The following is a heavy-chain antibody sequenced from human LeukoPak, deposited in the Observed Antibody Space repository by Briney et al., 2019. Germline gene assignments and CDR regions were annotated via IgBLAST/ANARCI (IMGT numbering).Heavy chain of an antibody. J-gene: IGHJ4*02. D-gene: IGHD2-15*01. Sequence: PGGSLRLSCTGSGFTFGDYGMSWVRQAPGKGLEWVGFIRSKAYGGTTEYAESVKGRFTISRDDSNSIAYLQMNRLKTEDAAVYYCTRPRYCSGGSCYFDDWGQGTLVTVSS. V-gene: IGHV3-49*04. CDR2: IRSKAYGGTT. CDR3: TRPRYCSGGSCYFDD. CDR1: GFTFGDYG.